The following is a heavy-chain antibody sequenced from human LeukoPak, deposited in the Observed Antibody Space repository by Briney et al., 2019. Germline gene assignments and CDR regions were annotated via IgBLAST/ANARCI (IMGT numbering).Heavy chain of an antibody. J-gene: IGHJ3*01. D-gene: IGHD2-15*01. CDR3: ARRGYCSGGDCFSAAFDL. CDR2: IYPGDSDT. Sequence: GESLKISCKGSGYSFTSYWIAWVRQRPGKGLEWMGIIYPGDSDTRYSPSFHGQVTMSADKSISTTYVQWSSLKASDTAMYYCARRGYCSGGDCFSAAFDLWGQGTMVTVS. CDR1: GYSFTSYW. V-gene: IGHV5-51*01.